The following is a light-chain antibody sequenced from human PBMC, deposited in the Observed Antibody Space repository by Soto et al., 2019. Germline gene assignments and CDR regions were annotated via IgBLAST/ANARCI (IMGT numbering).Light chain of an antibody. V-gene: IGLV1-44*01. CDR3: AAWDGSLNHIL. J-gene: IGLJ2*01. CDR1: SSNMGSNT. CDR2: NDN. Sequence: QSVLTQPPSASGTPGQGVAISCSGSSSNMGSNTVNWYQHLPGTAPKLLIYNDNQRPSGVPDRCFGSKSGTSASLAITGLQPEDEADYYCAAWDGSLNHILFGGGTKLTVL.